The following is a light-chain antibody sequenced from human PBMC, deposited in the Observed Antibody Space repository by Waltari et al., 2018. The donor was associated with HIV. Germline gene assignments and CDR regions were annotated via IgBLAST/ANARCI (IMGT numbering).Light chain of an antibody. CDR2: DVT. CDR3: STHTTNDTLE. V-gene: IGLV2-14*03. J-gene: IGLJ2*01. Sequence: QSALTQPASVSGSPRQSVTISCTGTSDHFERYNFVSWYQQHPGNLPPVIIYDVTSRPSGVPHRFSGSRSANTASLTISGLQSEDEAVYYCSTHTTNDTLEFGGGTKLTVL. CDR1: SDHFERYNF.